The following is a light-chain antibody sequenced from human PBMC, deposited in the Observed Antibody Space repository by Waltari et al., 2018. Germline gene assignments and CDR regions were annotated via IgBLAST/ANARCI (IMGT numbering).Light chain of an antibody. CDR1: QSLLHSNGYNY. CDR3: MQSLQTPDT. J-gene: IGKJ2*01. Sequence: DIVMTQSPLSLPVTPGEPPSIPFRSSQSLLHSNGYNYLDWFLQKPGQSPQLLIYLGSNRASGVPDRFSGSGSGTDFTLTISRVEAEDIGVYYCMQSLQTPDTFGQGTKLDIK. CDR2: LGS. V-gene: IGKV2-28*01.